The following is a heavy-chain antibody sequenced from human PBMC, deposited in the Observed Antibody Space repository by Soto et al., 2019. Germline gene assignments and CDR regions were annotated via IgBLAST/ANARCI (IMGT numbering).Heavy chain of an antibody. J-gene: IGHJ4*02. V-gene: IGHV1-24*01. CDR2: FDPEDGER. Sequence: ASVKVSCNVSGYTLTELSIHWVRQAPGKGLEWMGGFDPEDGERIYAQKFQGRATVTEDTSTDTASMELSSLRSEDTAVYYCATERACRGSNCYSGYFEYWGQGTLVTVSS. D-gene: IGHD2-15*01. CDR1: GYTLTELS. CDR3: ATERACRGSNCYSGYFEY.